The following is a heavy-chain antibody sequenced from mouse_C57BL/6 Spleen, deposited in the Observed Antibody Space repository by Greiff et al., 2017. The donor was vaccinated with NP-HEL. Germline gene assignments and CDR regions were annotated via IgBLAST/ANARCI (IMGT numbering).Heavy chain of an antibody. CDR3: ARSSYDYDAMDY. CDR1: GYAFTNYL. D-gene: IGHD2-10*01. Sequence: QVQLQQSGAELVRPGTSVKVSCKASGYAFTNYLIEWVKQRPGQGLEWIGVINPGSGGTNYNEKFKGKATLTADKSSSTAYMQLRSLTSEDSAVYFCARSSYDYDAMDYWGQGTSVTVSS. CDR2: INPGSGGT. J-gene: IGHJ4*01. V-gene: IGHV1-54*01.